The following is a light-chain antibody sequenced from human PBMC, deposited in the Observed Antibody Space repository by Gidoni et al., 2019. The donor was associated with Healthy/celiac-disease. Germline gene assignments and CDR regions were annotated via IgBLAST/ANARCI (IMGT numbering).Light chain of an antibody. J-gene: IGKJ2*01. V-gene: IGKV1-8*01. CDR3: QQYYSYPYT. CDR2: AAS. CDR1: QGISSY. Sequence: AIRMTQSPSSFSASTGDRVTITCRASQGISSYLAWYQKKPGKAPKLLIYAASTLQSGVPSRFSGSGSGTDFTLTISCLQSEDFATYYRQQYYSYPYTFGQGTKLEIK.